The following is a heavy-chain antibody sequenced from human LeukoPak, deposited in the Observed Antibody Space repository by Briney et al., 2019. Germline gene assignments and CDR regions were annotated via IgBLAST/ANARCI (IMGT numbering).Heavy chain of an antibody. J-gene: IGHJ4*02. CDR2: ITTSGRTI. CDR3: ARGEDYGTNSFDY. V-gene: IGHV3-48*03. CDR1: GFTFSSYE. Sequence: GGSLRLSCAASGFTFSSYEMNWVRQAPGKGLEWVSYITTSGRTIYYADSVKGRFTISRDNAKNSLYLQMNSLRAADTAVYYCARGEDYGTNSFDYWGQGTLVTVSS. D-gene: IGHD4-17*01.